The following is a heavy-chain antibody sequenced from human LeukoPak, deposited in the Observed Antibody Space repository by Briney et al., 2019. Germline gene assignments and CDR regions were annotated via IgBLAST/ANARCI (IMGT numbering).Heavy chain of an antibody. Sequence: GGSLRRSGAGSGFTFSSYAMSWVRQAPGKGLEWVSAISGSGGSTYYADAVKGRFTISRDNSKNTLYLQMNSLRAEDTAVYYCAKDWDYYDSSGYSYFDYWGQGTLVTVS. CDR3: AKDWDYYDSSGYSYFDY. D-gene: IGHD3-22*01. V-gene: IGHV3-23*01. CDR2: ISGSGGST. CDR1: GFTFSSYA. J-gene: IGHJ4*02.